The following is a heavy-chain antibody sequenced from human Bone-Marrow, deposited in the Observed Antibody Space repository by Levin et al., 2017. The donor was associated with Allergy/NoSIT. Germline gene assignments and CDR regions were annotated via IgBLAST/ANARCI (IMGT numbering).Heavy chain of an antibody. J-gene: IGHJ4*02. CDR1: GASIGSGDFY. D-gene: IGHD3-10*01. CDR3: ARAAPGGEFDY. Sequence: SETLSLTCTVSGASIGSGDFYWTWIRQPPGKALEWIGYIHHSGATQYNPSLKSRLTVSDDTSKNQFSLILRSVTVADTALYFCARAAPGGEFDYWGRGTLVNVSS. V-gene: IGHV4-30-4*01. CDR2: IHHSGAT.